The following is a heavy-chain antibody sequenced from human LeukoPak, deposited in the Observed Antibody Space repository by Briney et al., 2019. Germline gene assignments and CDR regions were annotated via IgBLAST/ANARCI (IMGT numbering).Heavy chain of an antibody. D-gene: IGHD6-13*01. CDR2: INPNSGGT. Sequence: ASVKVSCKASGYTFTGYYMHWVRQAPGQGLEWMGWINPNSGGTNYAQKFQGRVTMTRDTSISTAYMELSRLRSDDTAVYYCARAASSSWLIDYWGQGTPVTVSS. CDR3: ARAASSSWLIDY. CDR1: GYTFTGYY. J-gene: IGHJ4*02. V-gene: IGHV1-2*02.